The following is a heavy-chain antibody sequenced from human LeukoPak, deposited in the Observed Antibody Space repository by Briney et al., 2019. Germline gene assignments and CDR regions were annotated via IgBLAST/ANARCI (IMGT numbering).Heavy chain of an antibody. CDR2: IRYDGSNK. Sequence: GGSLRLSCAASGFTFSSYGMHWVRQAPGKGLEWVAFIRYDGSNKYYADSVKGRFTTSRDNFKNTLYLQMNSLRAEDTAVYYCAKDLYQLPYYYYYMDVWGKGTTVTVSS. J-gene: IGHJ6*03. CDR1: GFTFSSYG. D-gene: IGHD2-2*01. CDR3: AKDLYQLPYYYYYMDV. V-gene: IGHV3-30*02.